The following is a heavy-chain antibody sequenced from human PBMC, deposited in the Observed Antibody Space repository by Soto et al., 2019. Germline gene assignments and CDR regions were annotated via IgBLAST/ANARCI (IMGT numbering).Heavy chain of an antibody. CDR3: ARHSVGVVLYSGYDWRFDY. V-gene: IGHV4-39*01. Sequence: PSETLCLTCTVSVGSISSSSYYWGWIRQPPGKGMERIGSIYYSGSTYYNPSLKSRVTISVDTSKNQFSLKLSSVTAADTAVYYCARHSVGVVLYSGYDWRFDYWGQGTLVTVSS. CDR2: IYYSGST. J-gene: IGHJ4*02. D-gene: IGHD5-12*01. CDR1: VGSISSSSYY.